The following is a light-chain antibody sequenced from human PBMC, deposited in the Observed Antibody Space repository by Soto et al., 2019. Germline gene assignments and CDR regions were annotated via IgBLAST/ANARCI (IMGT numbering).Light chain of an antibody. V-gene: IGKV3-11*01. Sequence: FVLTQSTASLSFSPCEIATLSCSSSQSVSSSYLAWYQQKPGQAPRFLIYSASNRATGIPARFSGSGSGTDFTLTISSLEPEDFAVYYCQQRSNWPLTFGGGTKVDNK. CDR3: QQRSNWPLT. CDR1: QSVSSSY. J-gene: IGKJ4*01. CDR2: SAS.